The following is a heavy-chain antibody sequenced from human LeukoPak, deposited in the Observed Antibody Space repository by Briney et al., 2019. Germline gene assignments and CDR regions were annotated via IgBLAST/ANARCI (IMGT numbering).Heavy chain of an antibody. CDR1: GFTFSIYD. CDR2: IWYEGSNT. Sequence: PGGSLRLSCAASGFTFSIYDMSGVRQAPGKGGEWGADIWYEGSNTYFASSGKGRFTISTDNSKTTLYLHMNNLRAEHTAVYYCARDRGPGYGDYVGDGMDVWGQGTTVTVSS. CDR3: ARDRGPGYGDYVGDGMDV. V-gene: IGHV3-33*08. D-gene: IGHD4-17*01. J-gene: IGHJ6*02.